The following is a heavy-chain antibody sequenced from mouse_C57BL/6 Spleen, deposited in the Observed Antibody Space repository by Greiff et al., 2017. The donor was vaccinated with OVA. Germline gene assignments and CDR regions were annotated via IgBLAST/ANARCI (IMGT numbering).Heavy chain of an antibody. CDR2: ISYDGSN. J-gene: IGHJ2*01. Sequence: EVQLQESGPGLVKPSQSLSLTCSVTGYSITSGYYWNWIRQFPGNKLEWMGYISYDGSNNYNPSLKNRISITRDTSKNQFFLKLNSVTTEDTATYYCARGTIYYYGSSHFYFDYWGQGTTLTVSS. D-gene: IGHD1-1*01. V-gene: IGHV3-6*01. CDR1: GYSITSGYY. CDR3: ARGTIYYYGSSHFYFDY.